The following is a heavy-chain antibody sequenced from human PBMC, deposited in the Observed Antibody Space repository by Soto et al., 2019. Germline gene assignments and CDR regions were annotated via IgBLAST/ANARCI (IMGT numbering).Heavy chain of an antibody. CDR1: GYSFTRYG. CDR3: AMVDVYVTPSPQDV. CDR2: INTYNGNT. Sequence: QVHLVQSRAEVKNPGASVKVSCKASGYSFTRYGIAWARQAPGQGLEWMGWINTYNGNTNYAQNLQGRVTLTTDTSTSTAYMELTSLRSNDTAIYYCAMVDVYVTPSPQDVWGQGTTVIVSS. V-gene: IGHV1-18*01. D-gene: IGHD3-16*01. J-gene: IGHJ6*02.